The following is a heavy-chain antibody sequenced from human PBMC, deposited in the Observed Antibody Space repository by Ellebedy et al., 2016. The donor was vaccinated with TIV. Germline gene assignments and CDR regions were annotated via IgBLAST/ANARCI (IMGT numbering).Heavy chain of an antibody. Sequence: PGGSLRLSCAASGFTFVSYAMSWVRQAPGKGLEWVSGIIGSGSGTFYADSVKGRFTISRDNSKNMLYLQMNSLRADDTAIYFCARRDWIATTSVFHDWGQGTLVTVSS. D-gene: IGHD3/OR15-3a*01. CDR3: ARRDWIATTSVFHD. CDR1: GFTFVSYA. J-gene: IGHJ4*02. V-gene: IGHV3-23*01. CDR2: IIGSGSGT.